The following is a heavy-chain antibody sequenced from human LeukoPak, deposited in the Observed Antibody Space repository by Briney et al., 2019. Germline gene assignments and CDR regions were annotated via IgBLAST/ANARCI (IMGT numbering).Heavy chain of an antibody. CDR1: GYSFTSYW. CDR3: ARFRQWIGSGYYYYGMDV. V-gene: IGHV5-51*01. Sequence: GESLKISCQGSGYSFTSYWIGWVRQLPGKGLEWMGIIYPGDSDTRYSPSFQGQVTISADKSISTAYLQWSSLKASDTAMYYCARFRQWIGSGYYYYGMDVWGQGTTVTVSS. D-gene: IGHD5-12*01. J-gene: IGHJ6*02. CDR2: IYPGDSDT.